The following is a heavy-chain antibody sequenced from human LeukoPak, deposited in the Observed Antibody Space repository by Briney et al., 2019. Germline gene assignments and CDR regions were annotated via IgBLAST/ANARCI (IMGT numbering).Heavy chain of an antibody. CDR2: ISSSGSTI. CDR1: GFPFSDYY. CDR3: AREGDRRGHSGTGLLIGY. V-gene: IGHV3-11*01. D-gene: IGHD6-13*01. Sequence: GGSLRLSCAASGFPFSDYYMSWIRQAPGKGLEWVSYISSSGSTIYYADSVKGRFTISRDNAKNSLYLQMNSLRAEDTAVYYCAREGDRRGHSGTGLLIGYWGQGTLVTVSS. J-gene: IGHJ4*02.